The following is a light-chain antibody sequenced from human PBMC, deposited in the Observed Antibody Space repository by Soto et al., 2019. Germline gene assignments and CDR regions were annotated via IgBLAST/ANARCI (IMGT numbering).Light chain of an antibody. CDR2: RND. Sequence: QAVVTQPPSASGTPGQRVTISCSGSSSNIGSNYVYWHQQFPGTAPKLLINRNDQRPSGVPDRFSGSKSGTSASLAISGLRPEDEADYYCATWDDSMSGVFGGGTKLTVL. CDR1: SSNIGSNY. V-gene: IGLV1-47*01. CDR3: ATWDDSMSGV. J-gene: IGLJ2*01.